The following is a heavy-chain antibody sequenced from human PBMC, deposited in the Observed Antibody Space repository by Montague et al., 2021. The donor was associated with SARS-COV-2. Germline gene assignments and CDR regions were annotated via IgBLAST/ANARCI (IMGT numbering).Heavy chain of an antibody. V-gene: IGHV6-1*01. J-gene: IGHJ3*02. CDR3: ARDSRNWYGPIGFDI. D-gene: IGHD6-13*01. CDR1: GDSVSSNTAA. Sequence: CAISGDSVSSNTAAWNWIRQSPSRGLVWLGRTSYRSKWYNEFAESVKSRISINADTSKNEVSLQLKYVTPEDTAMYYCARDSRNWYGPIGFDIWGQGTVVTVS. CDR2: TSYRSKWYN.